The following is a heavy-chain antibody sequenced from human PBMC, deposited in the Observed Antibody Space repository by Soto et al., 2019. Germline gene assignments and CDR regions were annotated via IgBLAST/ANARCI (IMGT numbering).Heavy chain of an antibody. V-gene: IGHV1-18*01. J-gene: IGHJ5*01. CDR2: ISAYNGNT. Sequence: GSSVKVSCKASGYTFTSYGISWVRQAPGQGLEWMGWISAYNGNTNYAQKLQGRVTMTTDTSTSTAYMELRSLRSDDTAVYYCARDVRKGITIFGVGPAWGPKDWLDSWGQGTLVTVSS. CDR1: GYTFTSYG. CDR3: ARDVRKGITIFGVGPAWGPKDWLDS. D-gene: IGHD3-3*01.